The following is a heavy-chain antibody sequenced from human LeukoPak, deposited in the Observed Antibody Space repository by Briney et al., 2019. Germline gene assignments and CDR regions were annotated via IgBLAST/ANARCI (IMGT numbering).Heavy chain of an antibody. CDR1: GGTISSYY. D-gene: IGHD1-26*01. V-gene: IGHV4-59*08. CDR3: ARLASGSYGPLTPFDY. Sequence: SETLSLTCTVSGGTISSYYWNWIRQPPGKGLEWIGYIHYSGSTKYNPSLKSRVTISVDTSKNQFSLRLSSVTAADTAVYYSARLASGSYGPLTPFDYWGQGTLVTVSS. J-gene: IGHJ4*02. CDR2: IHYSGST.